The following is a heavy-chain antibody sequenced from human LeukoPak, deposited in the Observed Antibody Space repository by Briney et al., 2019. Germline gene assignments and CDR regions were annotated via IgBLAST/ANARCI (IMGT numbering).Heavy chain of an antibody. CDR3: ARRRFPGTFDY. CDR1: GGSISSTSYY. V-gene: IGHV4-39*07. J-gene: IGHJ4*02. CDR2: IYYSGGT. D-gene: IGHD6-13*01. Sequence: SETLSLTCTVSGGSISSTSYYWGWIRQSPGKGLEWIANIYYSGGTYYNPSLVSRVTMSVDTSKNQFYLKLSSVTAADTAMYYCARRRFPGTFDYWGQGALVTVSS.